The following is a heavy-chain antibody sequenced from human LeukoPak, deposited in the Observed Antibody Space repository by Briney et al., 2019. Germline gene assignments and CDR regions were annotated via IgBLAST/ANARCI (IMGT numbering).Heavy chain of an antibody. D-gene: IGHD3-22*01. CDR2: FDPEDGET. Sequence: GASVKVSCKVSGYTLTELSIHWVRQAPGKGLEWTGGFDPEDGETIYAQKFQGRVTMTEDTSTDTAYMELSSLRSEDTAVYYCATTIVIMNAIDFWGQGTLVTVSS. V-gene: IGHV1-24*01. CDR3: ATTIVIMNAIDF. CDR1: GYTLTELS. J-gene: IGHJ4*02.